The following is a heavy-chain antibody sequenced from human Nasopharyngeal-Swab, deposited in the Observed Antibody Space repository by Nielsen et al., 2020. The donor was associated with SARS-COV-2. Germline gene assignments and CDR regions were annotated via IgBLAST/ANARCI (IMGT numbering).Heavy chain of an antibody. CDR3: ARHVWGYGQGRDWFDP. D-gene: IGHD4/OR15-4a*01. CDR2: IYYSGST. J-gene: IGHJ5*02. V-gene: IGHV4-59*04. Sequence: SETLSLTCTVSGGSISSYYWSWIRQPPGKGLEWIGYIYYSGSTYYNPSLKSRVTISVDTSKNQFSLKLSSVTAADTAVYYCARHVWGYGQGRDWFDPWGQGTLVTVSS. CDR1: GGSISSYY.